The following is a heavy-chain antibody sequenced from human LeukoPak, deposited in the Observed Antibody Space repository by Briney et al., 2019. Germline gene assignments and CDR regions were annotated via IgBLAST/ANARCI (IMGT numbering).Heavy chain of an antibody. V-gene: IGHV1-46*01. CDR1: GYTFTSYY. J-gene: IGHJ4*02. D-gene: IGHD1-1*01. CDR2: INPSGGST. CDR3: ARDQDGTGGAYYFDY. Sequence: ASVKVSCKASGYTFTSYYMHWVRQAPGQGLEWMRIINPSGGSTSYAQKFQGRVTMTRDTSTGTVYMELSSLRSEDTAVYYCARDQDGTGGAYYFDYWGQGTLVTVSS.